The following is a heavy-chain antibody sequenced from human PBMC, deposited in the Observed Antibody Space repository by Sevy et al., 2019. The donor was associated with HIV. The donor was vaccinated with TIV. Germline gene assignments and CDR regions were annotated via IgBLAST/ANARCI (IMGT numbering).Heavy chain of an antibody. CDR3: AREGSTYYDYIWGSYRYDY. Sequence: GGSLRLSCAASGFTFSSYWMTWVRQAPGKGLEWVANIKQDMSEKYYADSVKGRFTISRDNARNSLYLQMESLRAEDTAVYYCAREGSTYYDYIWGSYRYDYWGQGTLVTVSS. CDR2: IKQDMSEK. CDR1: GFTFSSYW. D-gene: IGHD3-16*02. V-gene: IGHV3-7*01. J-gene: IGHJ4*02.